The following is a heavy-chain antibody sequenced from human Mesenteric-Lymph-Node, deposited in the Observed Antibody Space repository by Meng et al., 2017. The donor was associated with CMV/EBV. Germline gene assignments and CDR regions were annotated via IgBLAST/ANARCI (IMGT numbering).Heavy chain of an antibody. J-gene: IGHJ4*02. V-gene: IGHV1-2*02. CDR2: INPNSGGT. D-gene: IGHD1-7*01. Sequence: ASVKVSCKASGYTFTGYYMHWVRQAPGQGLEWMGWINPNSGGTNYAQKFQGRVTMTRDTSISTAYMELSSLISDDTAVYYCARVEGMAGTTGDWCQGTLVTFSS. CDR1: GYTFTGYY. CDR3: ARVEGMAGTTGD.